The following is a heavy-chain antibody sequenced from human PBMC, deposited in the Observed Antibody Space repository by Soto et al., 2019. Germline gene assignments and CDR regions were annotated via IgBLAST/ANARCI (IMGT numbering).Heavy chain of an antibody. Sequence: PSGTECHSGTVSASANSGVGYFSNLIRQHPWKGLAWIGYIYYSGNTYYTPSLKSRVTISVDTSKNQFSLKLSSVTAADTAVYYCARDGGRSSGKFDPWGQGTLVTVSS. CDR3: ARDGGRSSGKFDP. CDR2: IYYSGNT. J-gene: IGHJ5*02. CDR1: ASANSGVGYF. V-gene: IGHV4-31*03. D-gene: IGHD1-26*01.